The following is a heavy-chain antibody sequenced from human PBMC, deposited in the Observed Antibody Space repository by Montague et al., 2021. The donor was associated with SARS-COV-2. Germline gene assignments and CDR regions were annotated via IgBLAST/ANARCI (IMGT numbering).Heavy chain of an antibody. CDR2: VRDTGTT. D-gene: IGHD3-3*02. CDR1: GASIRGNP. J-gene: IGHJ1*01. Sequence: SETLSLTCGVFGASIRGNPWSWLRKPPGKGLEWIGDVRDTGTTNYNPSVRSRANIFVDTSKAQFSLTLTSVNAADTAVYYCARFVKTGTTSAFDRWGQGTRVIVSS. CDR3: ARFVKTGTTSAFDR. V-gene: IGHV4-59*01.